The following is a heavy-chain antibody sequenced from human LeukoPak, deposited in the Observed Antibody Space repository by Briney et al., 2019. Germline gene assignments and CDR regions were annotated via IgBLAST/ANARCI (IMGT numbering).Heavy chain of an antibody. Sequence: ASVKVSCKPSGYTFTSFGISWVRQAPGQGLEWMGWIGACNGDTNYAQKFQGRVTMTTDTSTSTAYMDLRSLRSDDTAVYYCTRDHCSGDNCPSFDYWGQGTLVTVSS. CDR2: IGACNGDT. V-gene: IGHV1-18*04. CDR3: TRDHCSGDNCPSFDY. J-gene: IGHJ4*02. CDR1: GYTFTSFG. D-gene: IGHD2-15*01.